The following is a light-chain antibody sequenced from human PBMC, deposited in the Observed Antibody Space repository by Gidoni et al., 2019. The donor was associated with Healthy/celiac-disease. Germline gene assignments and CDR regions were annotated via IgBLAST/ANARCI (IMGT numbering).Light chain of an antibody. V-gene: IGLV6-57*04. Sequence: NFMLTHTHSVSESPGKTVTISCTRSSGSIASNHVQWYQQRPGSAPTTVIYDDKQRPSGVPDRFSGSIDSSSNSASLTISGLKTEDEADYYCQSYDSSFVVFGGGTKLTVL. CDR2: DDK. CDR1: SGSIASNH. CDR3: QSYDSSFVV. J-gene: IGLJ2*01.